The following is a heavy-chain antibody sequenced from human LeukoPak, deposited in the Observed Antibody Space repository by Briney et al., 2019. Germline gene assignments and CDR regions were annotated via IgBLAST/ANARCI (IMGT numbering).Heavy chain of an antibody. J-gene: IGHJ4*02. CDR3: TAERGYSYYF. CDR2: IKSKPAGGTT. D-gene: IGHD5-18*01. V-gene: IGHV3-15*01. CDR1: GSTFSDAW. Sequence: GGSLRLSCAASGSTFSDAWMSWVRQAPGKGLEWVGRIKSKPAGGTTEYTAPVKGRFSISRDDSRDTVYLQMNSLHTEDTAVYYCTAERGYSYYFWGQGTLVTVSS.